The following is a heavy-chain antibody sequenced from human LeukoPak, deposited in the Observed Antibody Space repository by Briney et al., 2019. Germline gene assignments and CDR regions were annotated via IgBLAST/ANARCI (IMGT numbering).Heavy chain of an antibody. V-gene: IGHV4-59*11. CDR1: DGPIRSHY. CDR3: GRDALVGYFSYYYIDV. J-gene: IGHJ6*03. CDR2: ISNSGST. D-gene: IGHD2-15*01. Sequence: NPSETLSLTCTVSDGPIRSHYWTWIRQSPLKGLEWIGDISNSGSTKYNPSLKSRVTISIDTSKSQFSLRLTSVTAADTAVYYCGRDALVGYFSYYYIDVWGKGTTVTVSS.